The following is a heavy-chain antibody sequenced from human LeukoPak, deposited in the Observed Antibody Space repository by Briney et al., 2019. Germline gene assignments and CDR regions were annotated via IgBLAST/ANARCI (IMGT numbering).Heavy chain of an antibody. CDR3: ARHEYSGSYYGLSWFDP. V-gene: IGHV4-39*01. Sequence: SETLSLTCTVSGGSISSSGYYWGWIRQPPGKGLEWFASIFYSGSTYYNPSLKSRVTISVDTSKNQLSLKLSSLTAADTAVYYCARHEYSGSYYGLSWFDPWGQGTLVTVSS. CDR2: IFYSGST. CDR1: GGSISSSGYY. D-gene: IGHD1-26*01. J-gene: IGHJ5*02.